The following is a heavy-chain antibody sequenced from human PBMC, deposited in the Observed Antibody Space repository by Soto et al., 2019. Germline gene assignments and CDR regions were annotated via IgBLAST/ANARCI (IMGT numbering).Heavy chain of an antibody. J-gene: IGHJ4*02. Sequence: EVQLVESGGGLVQPGGSLRLSCAASGFTFSSYWMSWVRQAPGKGLEWVANIKQDGSEKYYVDSVKGRFTISRDNAKNSLYLQMNSLRAEDTAVYYCARAPEVWGSYRLSYFDYWGQGTLVTVS. V-gene: IGHV3-7*01. CDR2: IKQDGSEK. CDR1: GFTFSSYW. CDR3: ARAPEVWGSYRLSYFDY. D-gene: IGHD3-16*02.